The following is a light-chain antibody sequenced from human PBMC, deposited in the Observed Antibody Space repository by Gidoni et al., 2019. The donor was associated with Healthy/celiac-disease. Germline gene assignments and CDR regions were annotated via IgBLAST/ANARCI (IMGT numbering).Light chain of an antibody. CDR2: KVS. CDR1: QSLVYSDGNTY. CDR3: MQGTHG. V-gene: IGKV2-30*01. J-gene: IGKJ5*01. Sequence: DVVMTQSPLSLPVTLGQPASISCRSSQSLVYSDGNTYLNWFQQRPGQSPRRLIYKVSNRDSGVPDRFSGRGSGTDFTLKISRVEAEDVGVYYCMQGTHGFGQGTRLEIK.